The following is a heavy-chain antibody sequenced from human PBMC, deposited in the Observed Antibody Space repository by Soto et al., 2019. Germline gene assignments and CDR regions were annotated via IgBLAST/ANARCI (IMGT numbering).Heavy chain of an antibody. J-gene: IGHJ6*02. V-gene: IGHV1-58*02. CDR3: AATIIAVGGSGYYGLDV. CDR1: GFTFTTSA. CDR2: IVVGSGHI. D-gene: IGHD6-19*01. Sequence: QMQLVQSGPEVKKPGTSVKVSCKASGFTFTTSAMQWVRQARGQRLERIGWIVVGSGHINYAQQFQERVTITRDLSXGXXYMERSSLRSEDTAVYYCAATIIAVGGSGYYGLDVWGQGTTVTVSS.